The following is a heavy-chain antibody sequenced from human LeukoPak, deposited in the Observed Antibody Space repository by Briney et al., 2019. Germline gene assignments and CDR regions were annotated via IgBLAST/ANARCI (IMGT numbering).Heavy chain of an antibody. CDR2: ISAYNGNT. CDR3: ARADGYDDYYYYGMDA. D-gene: IGHD5-12*01. Sequence: ASVKVSCKASGYTFTSYGISWVRQAPGQGLEWMGWISAYNGNTNYAQKLQGRVTMTTDTSTSTAYMELRSLRSDDTAVYYCARADGYDDYYYYGMDAWGQGTTVTVSS. J-gene: IGHJ6*02. CDR1: GYTFTSYG. V-gene: IGHV1-18*01.